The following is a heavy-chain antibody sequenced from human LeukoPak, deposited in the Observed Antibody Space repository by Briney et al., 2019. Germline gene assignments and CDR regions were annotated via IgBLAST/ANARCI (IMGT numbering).Heavy chain of an antibody. J-gene: IGHJ4*02. Sequence: SETLSLTCTVSGGSISNYYWSWIRQPPGKGLEWMGYIYYSGSTNYNPSLKSRVTISVDTSKNQFSLRVSSVTAADTAVYYCARHLNNCGDDCYIFDYWGQGTLVTVSS. CDR2: IYYSGST. D-gene: IGHD2-21*01. CDR1: GGSISNYY. V-gene: IGHV4-59*08. CDR3: ARHLNNCGDDCYIFDY.